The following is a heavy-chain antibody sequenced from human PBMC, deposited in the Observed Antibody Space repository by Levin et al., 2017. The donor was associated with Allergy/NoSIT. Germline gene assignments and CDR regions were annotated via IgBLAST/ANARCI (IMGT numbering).Heavy chain of an antibody. CDR3: ARDQTSGSYGY. V-gene: IGHV3-20*04. D-gene: IGHD3-10*01. CDR1: GFTFDDYG. CDR2: INWDGNRA. J-gene: IGHJ4*02. Sequence: PGGSLRLSCAASGFTFDDYGLSWVRQAPGKGLEWVSGINWDGNRAGYADSVKGRFTISRDNAKNSLYLQMNSLRAEDTALYYCARDQTSGSYGYWGQGTLVTVSS.